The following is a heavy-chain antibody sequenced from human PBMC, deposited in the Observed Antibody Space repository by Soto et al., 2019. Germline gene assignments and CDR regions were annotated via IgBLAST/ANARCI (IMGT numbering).Heavy chain of an antibody. CDR1: GFSLSTSGVG. V-gene: IGHV2-5*02. CDR3: AHRRYYDSSGNWYFDL. CDR2: IYWDDDK. J-gene: IGHJ2*01. D-gene: IGHD3-22*01. Sequence: QITLKESGPTLVKPTQTLTLTCTFSGFSLSTSGVGVGWIRQPPGKALEWLALIYWDDDKRYSPSLKSRLTITMYTSKNQVVLTMNNMDPVDKDTYYCAHRRYYDSSGNWYFDLWGRGTLVTDSS.